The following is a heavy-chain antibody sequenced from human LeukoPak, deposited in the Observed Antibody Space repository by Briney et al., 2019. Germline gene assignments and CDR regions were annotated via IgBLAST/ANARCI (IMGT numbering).Heavy chain of an antibody. CDR1: GFTFSSYW. V-gene: IGHV3-7*01. J-gene: IGHJ6*03. Sequence: GSLRLSCAASGFTFSSYWMSWVRQAPGKGLEWVANIKQDGSEKYYVDSVKGRFTISRDNAKNSLYPQMNSLRAEDTAVYYCARDIAFEWLGGEHYYMDVWGKGTTVTVSS. CDR3: ARDIAFEWLGGEHYYMDV. D-gene: IGHD6-19*01. CDR2: IKQDGSEK.